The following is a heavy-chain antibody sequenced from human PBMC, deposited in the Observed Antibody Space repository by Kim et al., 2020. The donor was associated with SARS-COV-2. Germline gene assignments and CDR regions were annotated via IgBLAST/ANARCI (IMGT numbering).Heavy chain of an antibody. J-gene: IGHJ3*02. D-gene: IGHD3-22*01. CDR2: IYYSGST. V-gene: IGHV4-59*01. CDR3: ARDYYDSSGYYHDAFDI. CDR1: GGSISSYY. Sequence: SETLSLTCTVSGGSISSYYWSWIRQPPGKGLEWIGYIYYSGSTNYNPSLKSRVTISVDTSKNQFSLKLSSVTAADTAVYYCARDYYDSSGYYHDAFDIWGQGTMVTVSS.